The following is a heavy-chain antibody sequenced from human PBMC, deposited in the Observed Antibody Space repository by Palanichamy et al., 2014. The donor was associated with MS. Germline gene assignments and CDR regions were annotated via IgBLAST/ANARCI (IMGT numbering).Heavy chain of an antibody. D-gene: IGHD4-17*01. V-gene: IGHV3-30-3*01. Sequence: QVQLVEVVGEAVVQPGRSLRLSCAASGFTFSNFAMHWVRQAPGKGLEWVAVISYGGSNKYNADSVKGRFSISRDNSKNTLYLQMNSLRAEDTALYYCARDPDYGDPPYYMDVWGKGTTVTVSS. CDR3: ARDPDYGDPPYYMDV. CDR1: GFTFSNFA. CDR2: ISYGGSNK. J-gene: IGHJ6*03.